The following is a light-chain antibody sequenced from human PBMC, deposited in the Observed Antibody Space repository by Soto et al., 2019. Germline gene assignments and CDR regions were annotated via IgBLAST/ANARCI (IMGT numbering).Light chain of an antibody. CDR2: DTS. J-gene: IGLJ2*01. Sequence: QTVVTQEPSLTVSPGGTGTLTCASSTGAVTNGHYPYWFQQKPGQAPRTLIYDTSNKHSWTPARFSGSLLGGKPVLTLSGAQPEDEADYFCLLSFGGARRVFGGGTKVTVL. V-gene: IGLV7-46*01. CDR1: TGAVTNGHY. CDR3: LLSFGGARRV.